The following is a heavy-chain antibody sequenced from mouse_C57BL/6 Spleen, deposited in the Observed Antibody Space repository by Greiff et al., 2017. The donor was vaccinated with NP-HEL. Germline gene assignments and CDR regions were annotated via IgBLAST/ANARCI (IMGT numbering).Heavy chain of an antibody. J-gene: IGHJ4*01. CDR3: ARETAQAFYAMDY. D-gene: IGHD3-2*02. V-gene: IGHV1-61*01. CDR2: IYPSDSET. Sequence: VQLRQPGAELVRPGSSVKLSCKASGYTFTSYWMDWVKQRPGQGLEWIGNIYPSDSETHYNQKFKDKATLTVDKSSSTAYMQLSSLTSEDSAVYYCARETAQAFYAMDYWGQGTSVTVSS. CDR1: GYTFTSYW.